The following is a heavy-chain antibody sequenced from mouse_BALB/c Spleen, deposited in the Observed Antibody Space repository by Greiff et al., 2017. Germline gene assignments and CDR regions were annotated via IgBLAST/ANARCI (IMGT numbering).Heavy chain of an antibody. D-gene: IGHD1-1*01. J-gene: IGHJ2*01. CDR1: GYTFTSYW. Sequence: QVQLQQPGAELVKPGASVKLSCKASGYTFTSYWMHWVKQRPGQGLEWIGEIDPSDSYTNYNQKFKGKATLTVDKSSSTAYMQLSSLTSEDSAVYYGARGGTTVVDRGFEEWGQGTTLTVAA. CDR2: IDPSDSYT. CDR3: ARGGTTVVDRGFEE. V-gene: IGHV1-69*02.